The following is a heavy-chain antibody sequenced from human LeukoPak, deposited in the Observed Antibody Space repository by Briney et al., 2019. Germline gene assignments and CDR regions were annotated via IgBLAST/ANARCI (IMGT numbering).Heavy chain of an antibody. CDR3: ARGRGVVVPAADDY. D-gene: IGHD2-2*01. CDR1: GGSFSGYY. Sequence: PSETLSLTCAVYGGSFSGYYWSWIRQPPGKGLEWIGEINHSGSTNYNPSLKSRVTISVHTSKNQFSLKLSSVTAADTAVYYCARGRGVVVPAADDYWGQGTLVTVSS. CDR2: INHSGST. V-gene: IGHV4-34*01. J-gene: IGHJ4*02.